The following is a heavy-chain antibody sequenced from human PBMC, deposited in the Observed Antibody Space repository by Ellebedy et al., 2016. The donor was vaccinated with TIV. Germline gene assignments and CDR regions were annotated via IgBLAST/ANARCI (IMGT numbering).Heavy chain of an antibody. CDR1: GYTFTSYY. CDR2: INPSGGST. Sequence: AASVKVSCKASGYTFTSYYMHWVRQAPGQGLEWMGIINPSGGSTSYAQKLQGRVTMTRDTSTSTVYMELSSLRSEDTAVYYCARESNVFIIVGATTPHFDYWGQGTLVTVSS. J-gene: IGHJ4*02. D-gene: IGHD1-26*01. CDR3: ARESNVFIIVGATTPHFDY. V-gene: IGHV1-46*04.